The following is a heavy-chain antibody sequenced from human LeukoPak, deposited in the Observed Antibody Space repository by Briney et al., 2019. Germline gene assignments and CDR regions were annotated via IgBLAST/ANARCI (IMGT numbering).Heavy chain of an antibody. Sequence: PSETLSLTCTVSGGSISSGGYYWSWIRQPAGKGLEWIGRIYTSGSTNYNPSLKSRVTMSVDTSKNQFSLKLSSVTAADTAVYYCARALRSGSYYKGTVWFDPWGQGTLVTVSS. D-gene: IGHD3-10*02. V-gene: IGHV4-61*02. CDR2: IYTSGST. CDR1: GGSISSGGYY. CDR3: ARALRSGSYYKGTVWFDP. J-gene: IGHJ5*02.